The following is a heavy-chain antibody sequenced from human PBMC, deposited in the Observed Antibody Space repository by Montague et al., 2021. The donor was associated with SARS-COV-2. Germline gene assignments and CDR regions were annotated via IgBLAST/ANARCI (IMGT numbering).Heavy chain of an antibody. CDR1: GGSISSSSYY. J-gene: IGHJ4*02. D-gene: IGHD3-10*01. Sequence: SETLSLTCTVSGGSISSSSYYWGWIRQPPGKGLEWIGSIYYSGSTYYNPSLKSRVTISVDTSKNQFSLKLSSVTAADTAVYYCASGRIYGSGSYYTPFFLVGYWGQGTLVTVSS. CDR2: IYYSGST. CDR3: ASGRIYGSGSYYTPFFLVGY. V-gene: IGHV4-39*01.